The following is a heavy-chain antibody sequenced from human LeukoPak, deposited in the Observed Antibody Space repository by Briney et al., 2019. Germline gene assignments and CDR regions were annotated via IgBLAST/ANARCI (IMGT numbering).Heavy chain of an antibody. Sequence: PSETLSLTCAVYGGSFSGYYWSWIRQPPGKGLEWIGEINHSGSTNYNPSLKSRATISVDTSKNQFSLKLSSVTAADTAVYYCARLDTAMASYFDYWGQGTLVTVSS. V-gene: IGHV4-34*01. CDR3: ARLDTAMASYFDY. D-gene: IGHD5-18*01. J-gene: IGHJ4*02. CDR1: GGSFSGYY. CDR2: INHSGST.